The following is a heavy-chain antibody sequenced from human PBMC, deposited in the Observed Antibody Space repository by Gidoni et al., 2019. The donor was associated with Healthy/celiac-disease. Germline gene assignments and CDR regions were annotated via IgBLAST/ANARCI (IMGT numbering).Heavy chain of an antibody. Sequence: QITWTESGPTLVKPTQTLTLTCTFSRFSLSTSGVGVGWIRQPPGTALEWLALIDWDDDKRDSPSLKSRLTITKDTSKNQVVLTMTNMDPVDTATYYCARAVCDFDYWGQGTLVTVSS. J-gene: IGHJ4*02. CDR3: ARAVCDFDY. CDR2: IDWDDDK. CDR1: RFSLSTSGVG. D-gene: IGHD2-8*01. V-gene: IGHV2-5*02.